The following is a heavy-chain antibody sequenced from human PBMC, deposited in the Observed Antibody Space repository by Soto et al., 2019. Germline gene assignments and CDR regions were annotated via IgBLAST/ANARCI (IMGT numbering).Heavy chain of an antibody. CDR1: GFGFDAYG. D-gene: IGHD1-1*01. CDR2: ITYDGSHQ. CDR3: ARGSQYNFGPLAYFDY. V-gene: IGHV3-30*03. Sequence: PGGSLRLSCAASGFGFDAYGIHWVRRAPGKGLEWVAVITYDGSHQYYTDSVKGRFTIFRDNVRKTIFLQMDSLQTEDTAMYFCARGSQYNFGPLAYFDYWGRGTLVTVSS. J-gene: IGHJ4*02.